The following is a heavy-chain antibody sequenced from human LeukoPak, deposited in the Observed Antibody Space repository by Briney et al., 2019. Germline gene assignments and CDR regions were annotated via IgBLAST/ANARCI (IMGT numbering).Heavy chain of an antibody. V-gene: IGHV1-2*02. Sequence: ASVKVSCKASGYTFTGYYMHWVRQAPGQGLEWMGWINPNSGGTNYAQKFQGRVTITADKSTSTAYMELSSLGSEDTAVYYCASPAYYYGSGSTETFDYWGQGTLVTVSS. CDR1: GYTFTGYY. J-gene: IGHJ4*02. CDR3: ASPAYYYGSGSTETFDY. CDR2: INPNSGGT. D-gene: IGHD3-10*01.